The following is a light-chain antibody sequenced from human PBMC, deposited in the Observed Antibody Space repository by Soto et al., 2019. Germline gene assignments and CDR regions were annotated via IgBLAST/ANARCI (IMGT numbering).Light chain of an antibody. Sequence: DIHMTQSPSSLSASVGYRVTITCRASQAISTSLNWYQQKTGRAPKLLMYAAFSPQTGVPSRFSGSGSGTDFTLTISSLQPEDFETYYCQQSYSNPLTFGGGTKVDIK. CDR2: AAF. CDR1: QAISTS. CDR3: QQSYSNPLT. V-gene: IGKV1-39*01. J-gene: IGKJ4*01.